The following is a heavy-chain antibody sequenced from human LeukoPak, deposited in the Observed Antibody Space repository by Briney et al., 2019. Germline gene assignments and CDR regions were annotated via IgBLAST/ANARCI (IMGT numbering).Heavy chain of an antibody. CDR1: GFTFSSYG. CDR3: AKGLAARPLDAFDI. J-gene: IGHJ3*02. D-gene: IGHD6-6*01. CDR2: IRYDGSNK. Sequence: PGGSLRLSCAASGFTFSSYGMYWVRQAPGKGLEWVAFIRYDGSNKYYADSVKGRFTISRDNSKNTLYLQMNSLRGEDTAVYYCAKGLAARPLDAFDIWGQGTMVTVSS. V-gene: IGHV3-30*02.